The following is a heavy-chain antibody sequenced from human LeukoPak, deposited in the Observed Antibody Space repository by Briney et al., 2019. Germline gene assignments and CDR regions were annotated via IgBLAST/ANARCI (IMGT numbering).Heavy chain of an antibody. CDR3: ARSSKYSSSLVSWFDP. D-gene: IGHD6-6*01. J-gene: IGHJ5*02. V-gene: IGHV3-21*01. CDR2: ISSSSSYI. CDR1: GFTFSSYS. Sequence: GGSLRLSCAASGFTFSSYSMNWVRQAPGKGLEWVSSISSSSSYIYYADSVKGRFTISRDNAKNSPYLQMNSLRAEDTAVYYCARSSKYSSSLVSWFDPWGQGTLVTVSS.